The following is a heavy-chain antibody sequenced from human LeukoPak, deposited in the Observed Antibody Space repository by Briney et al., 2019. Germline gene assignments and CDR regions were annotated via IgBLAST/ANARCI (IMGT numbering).Heavy chain of an antibody. Sequence: GGSLRLSCAASGFTVSSNYMSWVRQAPGKGLEWVAVISYDGSNKYYADSVKGRFTISRDNSKNTLYLQMNSLRAEDTAVYYCARDRYFDWLLDYWGQGTLVTVSS. CDR1: GFTVSSNY. CDR2: ISYDGSNK. J-gene: IGHJ4*02. V-gene: IGHV3-30-3*01. CDR3: ARDRYFDWLLDY. D-gene: IGHD3-9*01.